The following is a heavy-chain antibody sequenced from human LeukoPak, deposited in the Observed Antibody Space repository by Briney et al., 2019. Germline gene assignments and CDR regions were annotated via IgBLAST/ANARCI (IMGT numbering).Heavy chain of an antibody. Sequence: SETLSLTCTVSGGSISSYYWSWIRQPPGKGLEWIGYIYYSGSTNYNPSLKSRVTISVDTSKNQFSLKLSSVTAADTAVYYCARETQTYYYDSSSYHYNQNWFDPWGQGTLVTVSS. CDR3: ARETQTYYYDSSSYHYNQNWFDP. CDR1: GGSISSYY. D-gene: IGHD3-22*01. CDR2: IYYSGST. J-gene: IGHJ5*02. V-gene: IGHV4-59*01.